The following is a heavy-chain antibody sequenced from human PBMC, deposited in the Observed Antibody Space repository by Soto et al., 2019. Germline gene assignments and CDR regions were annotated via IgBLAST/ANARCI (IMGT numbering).Heavy chain of an antibody. D-gene: IGHD3-10*01. CDR1: GFSLSTSGVG. Sequence: QITLKESGPTLVKPTQTLTLTCTFSGFSLSTSGVGVGWIRQPPGKALEWLALIYWDDDKRYSPSLKSRLTITKDTSKNQVVLTMTNMDTVDTATYYCAHSDRLNYYGSGSTEGYFGLWGRGSLVTVSS. V-gene: IGHV2-5*02. J-gene: IGHJ2*01. CDR2: IYWDDDK. CDR3: AHSDRLNYYGSGSTEGYFGL.